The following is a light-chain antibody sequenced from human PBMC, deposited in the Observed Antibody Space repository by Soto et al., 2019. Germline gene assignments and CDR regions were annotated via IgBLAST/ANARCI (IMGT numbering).Light chain of an antibody. CDR3: QQYYSIPLT. CDR2: GAS. CDR1: QSITGSY. Sequence: ENVLTQSPGTLSLSPGERATVSCRASQSITGSYLAWYQQTPGQAPRLLIYGASSRATGVPDRFSGSGSGTDFTLTISRLEPEDFEVYYCQQYYSIPLTFGGGTKV. V-gene: IGKV3-20*01. J-gene: IGKJ4*01.